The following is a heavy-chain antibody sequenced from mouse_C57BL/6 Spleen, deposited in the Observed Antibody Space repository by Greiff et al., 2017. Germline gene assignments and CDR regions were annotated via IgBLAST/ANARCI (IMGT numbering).Heavy chain of an antibody. J-gene: IGHJ4*01. CDR3: AREGAQATYYAMGD. D-gene: IGHD3-2*02. CDR1: GYTFTSYG. CDR2: IYPRSGNT. V-gene: IGHV1-81*01. Sequence: QVQLKQSGAELARPGASVKLSCKASGYTFTSYGISWVKQRTGQGLEWIGEIYPRSGNTYYNEKFKGKATLTADKSSRTAYMELRSLTSEDSAVYFCAREGAQATYYAMGDWGQGTSVTVAS.